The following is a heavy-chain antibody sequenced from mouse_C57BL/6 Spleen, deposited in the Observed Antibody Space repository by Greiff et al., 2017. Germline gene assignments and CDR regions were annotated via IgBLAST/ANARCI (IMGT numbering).Heavy chain of an antibody. Sequence: VMLVESGPELVKPGASVKISCKASGYAFSSSWMNWVKQRPGKGLEWIGRIYPGDGDTNYNGKFKGKATLTADKSSSTAYMQLSSLTSEDSAVYFCARDGLGPAWFAYWGQGTLVTVSA. V-gene: IGHV1-82*01. CDR3: ARDGLGPAWFAY. J-gene: IGHJ3*01. CDR2: IYPGDGDT. D-gene: IGHD3-3*01. CDR1: GYAFSSSW.